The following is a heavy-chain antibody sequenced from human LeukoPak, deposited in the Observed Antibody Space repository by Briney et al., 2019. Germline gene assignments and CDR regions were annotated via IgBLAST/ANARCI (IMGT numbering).Heavy chain of an antibody. CDR3: ARVCSSTSCQYGMDV. D-gene: IGHD2-2*01. V-gene: IGHV3-30-3*01. CDR1: GFTFSSYA. Sequence: GGSLRLSCAASGFTFSSYAMSWVRQAPGKGLEWVAVISYDGSNKYYADSVKGRFTISRDNSKNTLYLQMNSLRAEDTAVYYCARVCSSTSCQYGMDVWGQGTTVTVSS. CDR2: ISYDGSNK. J-gene: IGHJ6*02.